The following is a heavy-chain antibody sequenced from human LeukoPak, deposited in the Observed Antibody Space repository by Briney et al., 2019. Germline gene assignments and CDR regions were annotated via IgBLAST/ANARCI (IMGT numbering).Heavy chain of an antibody. CDR2: ISYDSSNK. CDR3: ARAYCTTTACHAFDI. J-gene: IGHJ3*02. CDR1: GFTFTSYA. D-gene: IGHD2-8*01. V-gene: IGHV3-30*04. Sequence: GRSLRLSCAASGFTFTSYAMHWVPQAPGKGLEWLSVISYDSSNKYYADSVRGRFTISRDNSKNMLYLQMNSLRAEDTAVYTCARAYCTTTACHAFDIWGQGTVVAVSS.